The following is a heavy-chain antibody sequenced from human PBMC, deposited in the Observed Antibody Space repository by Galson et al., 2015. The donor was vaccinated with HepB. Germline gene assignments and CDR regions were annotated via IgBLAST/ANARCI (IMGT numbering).Heavy chain of an antibody. V-gene: IGHV1-18*01. CDR3: ARDLIVVEADVDKQSSGYFDR. J-gene: IGHJ4*02. Sequence: SVKVSCKASGYTFDSYGVSWVRQAPGQGLEWMGWISGYNGNTNYAQKFRGRVTITTDASTNTAYMELRSLRSDDTALYWCARDLIVVEADVDKQSSGYFDRWCQGSLVTVSS. CDR1: GYTFDSYG. D-gene: IGHD2-2*01. CDR2: ISGYNGNT.